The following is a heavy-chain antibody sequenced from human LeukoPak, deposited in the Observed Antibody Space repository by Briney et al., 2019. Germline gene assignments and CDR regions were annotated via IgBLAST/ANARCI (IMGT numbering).Heavy chain of an antibody. Sequence: GGSLRLSCAASGFTFRSFAMHWVRQAPGKGLEWVAVISHDGSNQYYADSVKGRFTISRDNSKNTLYLQMNSLRAEDTAVYYCASIAAAGPAPWGQGTLVTVSS. V-gene: IGHV3-30*04. CDR2: ISHDGSNQ. CDR1: GFTFRSFA. D-gene: IGHD6-13*01. J-gene: IGHJ5*02. CDR3: ASIAAAGPAP.